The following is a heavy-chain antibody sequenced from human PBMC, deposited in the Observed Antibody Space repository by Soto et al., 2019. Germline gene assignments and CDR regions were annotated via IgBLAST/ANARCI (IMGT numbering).Heavy chain of an antibody. CDR3: ARDLGEQTYYHYGMDV. J-gene: IGHJ6*02. V-gene: IGHV3-30-3*01. CDR2: ISYDGSNK. CDR1: GFTFSSYA. Sequence: PGGSLRLSCAASGFTFSSYAMHWVRQAPGKGLEWVAVISYDGSNKYYADSVKGRFTISRDNSKNTLYLQMNSLRAEDTAVYYCARDLGEQTYYHYGMDVWGQGTTVTVSS.